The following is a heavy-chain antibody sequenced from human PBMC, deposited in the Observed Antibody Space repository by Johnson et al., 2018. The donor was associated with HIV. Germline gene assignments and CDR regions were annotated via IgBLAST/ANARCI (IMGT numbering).Heavy chain of an antibody. J-gene: IGHJ3*02. CDR2: VNSDGSST. V-gene: IGHV3-74*02. CDR1: GFTFDDYG. Sequence: VQLVESGGGLVKPGGSLRLSCAASGFTFDDYGMTWVRQAPGKGLVWVSRVNSDGSSTSYVDSVRGRFTISRDNAKNTLYLQMNSLRAEDTAVYFCARRRDGYPGPGAFDIWGQGTMVTVSS. CDR3: ARRRDGYPGPGAFDI. D-gene: IGHD5-24*01.